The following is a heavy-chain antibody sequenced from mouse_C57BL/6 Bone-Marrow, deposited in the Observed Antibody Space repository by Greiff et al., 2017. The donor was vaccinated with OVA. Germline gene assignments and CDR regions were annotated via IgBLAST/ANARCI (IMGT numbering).Heavy chain of an antibody. Sequence: QVQLQQPGAELVMPGASVKLSCKASGYTFTSYWMHWVKQRPGQGLEWIGELDPSDSYTNYNQKFKGKSTLTVDKSSSTAYMQLSSLTSEDSAVYYCARILEYYGSSPFSYWYFDVWGTGTTVTVSS. CDR1: GYTFTSYW. CDR2: LDPSDSYT. D-gene: IGHD1-1*01. CDR3: ARILEYYGSSPFSYWYFDV. J-gene: IGHJ1*03. V-gene: IGHV1-69*01.